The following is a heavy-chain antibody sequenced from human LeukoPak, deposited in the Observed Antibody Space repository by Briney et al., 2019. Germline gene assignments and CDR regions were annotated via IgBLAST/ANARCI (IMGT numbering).Heavy chain of an antibody. CDR1: GFTFSSYG. CDR3: ATYSSRNAREFQS. J-gene: IGHJ1*01. V-gene: IGHV3-7*01. Sequence: PGGSLRLSCAASGFTFSSYGMTWVRQTPGKGLEWVANIKTDGSERYYVDSVRGRFTISRDNAKNSLYLQMNSLRAEDTAVYYCATYSSRNAREFQSWGQGTLVTVSS. D-gene: IGHD2-2*01. CDR2: IKTDGSER.